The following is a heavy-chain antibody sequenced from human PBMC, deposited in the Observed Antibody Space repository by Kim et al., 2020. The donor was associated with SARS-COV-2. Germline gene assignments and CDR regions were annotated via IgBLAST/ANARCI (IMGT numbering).Heavy chain of an antibody. CDR3: ANTVTVFGVVISYYYIDV. J-gene: IGHJ6*03. D-gene: IGHD3-3*01. Sequence: GRFTISRDKSKNTLYLQMNSLRAEDTAVYYCANTVTVFGVVISYYYIDVWGKGTTVFVSS. V-gene: IGHV3-30*02.